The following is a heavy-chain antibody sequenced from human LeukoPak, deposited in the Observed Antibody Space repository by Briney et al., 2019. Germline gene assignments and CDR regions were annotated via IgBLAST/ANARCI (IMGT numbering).Heavy chain of an antibody. CDR1: GYSFTSYW. J-gene: IGHJ6*03. D-gene: IGHD3-10*01. CDR2: IYPGDSDT. V-gene: IGHV5-51*01. CDR3: ARHYYGSGGYYSYYYYMDV. Sequence: GESLKISCKGSGYSFTSYWIGWVRQMPGKGLEWMGIIYPGDSDTRYSPSFQGQVTISADKSISTAYLQWSSLKASDTAMCYCARHYYGSGGYYSYYYYMDVWGKGTTVTVSS.